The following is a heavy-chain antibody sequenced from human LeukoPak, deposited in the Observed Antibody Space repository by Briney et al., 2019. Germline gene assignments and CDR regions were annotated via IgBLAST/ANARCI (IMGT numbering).Heavy chain of an antibody. CDR3: ARQGSGGSSSSLVYYYYYYMDV. Sequence: GESLKISCKGSGYSFTSYWIGWVRQMPGKGLEWMGIIYPGDSDTRYSPSFQGQVTISADKSISTAYPQWSSLKASDTAMYYCARQGSGGSSSSLVYYYYYYMDVWGKGTTVTVSS. CDR2: IYPGDSDT. D-gene: IGHD6-6*01. J-gene: IGHJ6*03. V-gene: IGHV5-51*01. CDR1: GYSFTSYW.